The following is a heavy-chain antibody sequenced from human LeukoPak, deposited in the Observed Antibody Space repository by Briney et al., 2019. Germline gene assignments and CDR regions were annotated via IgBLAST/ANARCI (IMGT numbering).Heavy chain of an antibody. V-gene: IGHV3-30*03. Sequence: GGSLRLSCAASGFTFSSYGMHWVRQAPGKGLEWVAVISYDGSNKYYADSVKGRFTISRDNSKNTLYLQMNSLRAEDTAMYYCARENLESTVPMQYWGQGTLVTVSS. CDR1: GFTFSSYG. J-gene: IGHJ4*02. CDR2: ISYDGSNK. D-gene: IGHD5/OR15-5a*01. CDR3: ARENLESTVPMQY.